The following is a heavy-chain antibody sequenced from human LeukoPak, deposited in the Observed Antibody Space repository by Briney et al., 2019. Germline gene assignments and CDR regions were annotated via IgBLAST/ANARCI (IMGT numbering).Heavy chain of an antibody. CDR2: ISYDGSNK. D-gene: IGHD6-13*01. CDR3: AKPLPGIEAAAPDY. CDR1: GFSFSRYG. V-gene: IGHV3-30*18. J-gene: IGHJ4*02. Sequence: GRSLRLSCAASGFSFSRYGMQWVRQAPGKGLEWVAHISYDGSNKYYADSVKGRFTISRDNSENTLYLQMNSLRAEDTAVYCCAKPLPGIEAAAPDYWGQGTLVTVSS.